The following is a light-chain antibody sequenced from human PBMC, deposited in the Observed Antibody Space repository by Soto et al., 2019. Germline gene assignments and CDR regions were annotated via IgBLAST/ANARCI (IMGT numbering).Light chain of an antibody. CDR2: DDN. J-gene: IGLJ1*01. CDR3: GSWDSSLSAYV. V-gene: IGLV1-51*01. Sequence: QSVLTQPPPVSAAPGQKVTISCSGSSSNIGGNSVSWYQQLPGTAPKLLIYDDNKRPSGIPARFSGSKSGTSATLGITGFQTGDEADYYCGSWDSSLSAYVFGTGTKGTVL. CDR1: SSNIGGNS.